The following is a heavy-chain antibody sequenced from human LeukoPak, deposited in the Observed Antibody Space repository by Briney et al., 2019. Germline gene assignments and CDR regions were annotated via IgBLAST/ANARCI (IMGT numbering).Heavy chain of an antibody. V-gene: IGHV4-34*01. D-gene: IGHD6-19*01. J-gene: IGHJ5*02. Sequence: SGTLSLTCAVYGGSFSGYYWSWIRQPPGKGLEWIGEINHSGSTNYNPSLKSRVTISVDTSKNQFSLKLSSVTAADTAVYYCARGGKRSGWYLRWFDPWGQGTLVTVSS. CDR2: INHSGST. CDR1: GGSFSGYY. CDR3: ARGGKRSGWYLRWFDP.